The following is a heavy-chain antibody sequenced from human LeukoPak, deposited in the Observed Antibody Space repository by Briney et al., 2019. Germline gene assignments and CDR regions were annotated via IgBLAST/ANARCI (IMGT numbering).Heavy chain of an antibody. V-gene: IGHV3-9*01. J-gene: IGHJ3*02. CDR1: GFTFDDYA. D-gene: IGHD6-6*01. CDR2: ISWNSGSI. Sequence: PGGSLRLSCAASGFTFDDYAMHWVRQAPGKGLEWVSGISWNSGSIGYADSVKGRFTISRDTAKNSLYLQMNSLRAEDTALYYCAKDLNEYSSSYAFDIWGQGTMVTVSS. CDR3: AKDLNEYSSSYAFDI.